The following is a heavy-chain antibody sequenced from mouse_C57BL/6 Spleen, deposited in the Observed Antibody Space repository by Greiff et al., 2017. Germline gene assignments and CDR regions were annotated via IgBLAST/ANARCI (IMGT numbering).Heavy chain of an antibody. D-gene: IGHD1-1*01. J-gene: IGHJ2*01. CDR2: IHPNSGST. CDR1: GYTFTSYW. CDR3: ARENYYGSSEGY. V-gene: IGHV1-64*01. Sequence: QVQLKQPGAELVKPGASVKLSCKASGYTFTSYWMHWVKQRPGQGLEWIGMIHPNSGSTNYNEKFKSKATLTVDKSSSTAYMQLSSLTSEDSAVYYCARENYYGSSEGYWGQGTTLTVSS.